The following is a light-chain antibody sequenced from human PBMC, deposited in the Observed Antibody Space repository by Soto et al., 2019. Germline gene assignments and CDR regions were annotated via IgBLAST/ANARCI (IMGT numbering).Light chain of an antibody. V-gene: IGKV3-11*01. CDR3: QQRSSWPPVIT. CDR2: NTS. Sequence: EIVLTQSPATLSLSPGERATLSCRASQSFSSYLAWYQQKPGQAPRLLIYNTSKRATGIPARFSGRGSGTDFTLTISSLKPEDFAFDYCQQRSSWPPVITFGQGTRLEI. J-gene: IGKJ5*01. CDR1: QSFSSY.